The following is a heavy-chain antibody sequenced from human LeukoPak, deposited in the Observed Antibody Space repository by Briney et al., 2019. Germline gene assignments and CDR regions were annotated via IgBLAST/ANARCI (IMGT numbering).Heavy chain of an antibody. CDR2: IYHSGST. J-gene: IGHJ4*02. D-gene: IGHD4-17*01. V-gene: IGHV4-38-2*02. CDR1: GYSISSGFY. Sequence: SETLSLTCTVSGYSISSGFYWGWIRQPPGKGLEWIGSIYHSGSTYYNPSLKSRVTISVDTSNNQFSLKLSSVTAADTAVYYCARGTTATTGGGTFDYWGQGTLVTVSS. CDR3: ARGTTATTGGGTFDY.